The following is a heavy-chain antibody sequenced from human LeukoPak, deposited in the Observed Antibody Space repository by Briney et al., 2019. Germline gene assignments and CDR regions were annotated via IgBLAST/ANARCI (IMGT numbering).Heavy chain of an antibody. CDR1: GGSFSVYY. J-gene: IGHJ4*02. CDR2: INRGGST. V-gene: IGHV4-34*01. CDR3: GLSTTKATTWTIDY. D-gene: IGHD4-17*01. Sequence: SETLSLTCAVYGGSFSVYYWSWIRQPPGKGLEWIGEINRGGSTNYSPSLKSRVTISLDTSKNQVSLKLRSVTAADTAMYYCGLSTTKATTWTIDYWGQGTLVTVSS.